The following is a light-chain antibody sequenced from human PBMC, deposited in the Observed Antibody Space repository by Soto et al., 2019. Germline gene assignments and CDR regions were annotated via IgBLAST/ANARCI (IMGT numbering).Light chain of an antibody. J-gene: IGKJ5*01. CDR3: QQRSNWPPVT. CDR2: RAS. Sequence: EIVMTHSPATLSVSPGERATLSCRASQSVSSNLAWYQQKPGQAPRLLTYRASTRATGIPDRFSGSGSGTDFTLTISSLEPEDFAVYYCQQRSNWPPVTFGQGTRLEIK. V-gene: IGKV3-11*01. CDR1: QSVSSN.